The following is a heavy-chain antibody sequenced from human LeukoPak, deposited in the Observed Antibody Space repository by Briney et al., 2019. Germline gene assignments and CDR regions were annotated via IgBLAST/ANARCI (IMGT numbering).Heavy chain of an antibody. V-gene: IGHV1-2*02. CDR2: INPNSGGT. Sequence: GASVKVSCKASGYTFSDYYMHWVRQAPGQGLEWMGWINPNSGGTNYAQKLQGRVTMTTDTSTSTAYMELRSLRSDDTAVYYCASAAGFGDPYYFDYWGQGTLVTVSS. CDR1: GYTFSDYY. J-gene: IGHJ4*02. D-gene: IGHD3-10*01. CDR3: ASAAGFGDPYYFDY.